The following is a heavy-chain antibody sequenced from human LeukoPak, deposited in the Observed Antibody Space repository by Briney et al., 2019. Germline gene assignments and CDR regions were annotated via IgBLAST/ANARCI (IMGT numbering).Heavy chain of an antibody. CDR2: ISFDESNK. CDR1: GFTFSSYA. V-gene: IGHV3-30*04. J-gene: IGHJ4*02. D-gene: IGHD6-19*01. Sequence: GRSLRLSCAASGFTFSSYAMHWVRQAPGKGLEWVAAISFDESNKYYADSVKGRFTISRDNSKNTLYLQMNSLRAEDTAVYYCARTEQWPTRFDYWGQGTLVTVSS. CDR3: ARTEQWPTRFDY.